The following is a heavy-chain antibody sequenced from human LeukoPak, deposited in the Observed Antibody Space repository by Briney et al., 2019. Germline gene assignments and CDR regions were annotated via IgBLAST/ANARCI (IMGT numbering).Heavy chain of an antibody. CDR1: GFTFSSYA. D-gene: IGHD4-17*01. J-gene: IGHJ6*02. Sequence: PGGSQRLSCAASGFTFSSYAMSWVRQAPGKGLEWVSAISGSGGSTYYADSVKGRFTISRDNSKNTLYLQMNSLRAEDTAVYYCAKGIRSYYYYGMDVWGQGTTVTVSS. CDR2: ISGSGGST. CDR3: AKGIRSYYYYGMDV. V-gene: IGHV3-23*01.